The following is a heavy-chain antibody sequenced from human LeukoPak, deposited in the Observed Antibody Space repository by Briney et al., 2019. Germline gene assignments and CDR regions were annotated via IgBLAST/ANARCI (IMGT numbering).Heavy chain of an antibody. Sequence: SETLSLTCTVSGGSISSGSYYWSWIRQPAGKGLEWIGRIYTSGSTNYNPSLKSRVTISVDTSKNQFSLKLSSVTAADTAVYYCARAAPLYYDSSGYYPPDAFDIWGQGTMVTVSS. D-gene: IGHD3-22*01. CDR3: ARAAPLYYDSSGYYPPDAFDI. CDR2: IYTSGST. CDR1: GGSISSGSYY. J-gene: IGHJ3*02. V-gene: IGHV4-61*02.